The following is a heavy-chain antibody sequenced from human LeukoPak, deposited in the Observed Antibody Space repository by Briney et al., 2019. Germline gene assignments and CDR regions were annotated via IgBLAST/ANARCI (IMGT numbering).Heavy chain of an antibody. D-gene: IGHD4-17*01. J-gene: IGHJ4*02. CDR3: ARVRPYGDYWFDY. CDR1: GYTFSSCW. Sequence: GGSLRLSCAASGYTFSSCWMSWVRQAPGKGLEWVANIKQDGSEKYYVDSVKGRFTISRDNAKNSLYLQINSLRAEDTAVYYCARVRPYGDYWFDYLGQGTLVTVSS. V-gene: IGHV3-7*05. CDR2: IKQDGSEK.